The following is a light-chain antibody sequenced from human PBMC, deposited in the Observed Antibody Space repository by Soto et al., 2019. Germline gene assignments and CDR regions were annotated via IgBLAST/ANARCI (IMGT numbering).Light chain of an antibody. J-gene: IGKJ1*01. Sequence: EIVMTQSPATLSVSPGERAPLSCRASPSVSSNLAWYQQKPGQAPRLLIYGASTRATGIPARFSGSGSGTEFTLTISGLQSEDFAVEDCPHYNNWTAGTVGQGTKVEFK. V-gene: IGKV3-15*01. CDR2: GAS. CDR1: PSVSSN. CDR3: PHYNNWTAGT.